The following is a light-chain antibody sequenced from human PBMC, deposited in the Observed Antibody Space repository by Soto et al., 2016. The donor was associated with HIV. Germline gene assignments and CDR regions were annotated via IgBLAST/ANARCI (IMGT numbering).Light chain of an antibody. CDR1: NIGTKS. V-gene: IGLV3-21*03. CDR3: QVWDSSAEHYV. CDR2: DDS. Sequence: YELAQPPSLSVAPGKTARITCGGNNIGTKSVHWYQQKPGQAPVLVVYDDSDRPSGIPERFTASNSGNTATLTITRVEAGDEADYYCQVWDSSAEHYVFGTGTKITVL. J-gene: IGLJ1*01.